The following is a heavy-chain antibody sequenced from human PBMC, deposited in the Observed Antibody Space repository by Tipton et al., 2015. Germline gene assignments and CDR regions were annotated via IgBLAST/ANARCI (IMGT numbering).Heavy chain of an antibody. V-gene: IGHV4-38-2*01. D-gene: IGHD3-9*01. CDR2: IYHSGRT. J-gene: IGHJ4*02. CDR1: GYSISSGYH. CDR3: ACQDYDSLTRDYQTVDY. Sequence: GLVKPSDTLSLTCAVSGYSISSGYHWGWIRQPPGKGLEWIASIYHSGRTHYNPSLKSRVTMSRDTSKNQFSLKLTSVTAADTAVYYCACQDYDSLTRDYQTVDYWGQGTLVTVSS.